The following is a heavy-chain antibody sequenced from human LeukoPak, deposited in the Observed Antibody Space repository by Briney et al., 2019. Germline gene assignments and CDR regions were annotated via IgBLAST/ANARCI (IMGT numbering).Heavy chain of an antibody. V-gene: IGHV4-30-4*01. J-gene: IGHJ4*02. CDR3: ARESTVTLSFDY. D-gene: IGHD4-17*01. CDR1: GGSISSGDYY. CDR2: IYYSGNT. Sequence: PSETLFLTCTVSGGSISSGDYYWSWIRQPPGKGLEWIGYIYYSGNTYYNPSLKSRLTISVDTSKNQFSLKLSSVTAADTAVYYCARESTVTLSFDYWGQGTLVTVSS.